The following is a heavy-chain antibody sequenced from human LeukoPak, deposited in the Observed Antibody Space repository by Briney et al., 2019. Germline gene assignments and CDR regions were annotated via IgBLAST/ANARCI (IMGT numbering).Heavy chain of an antibody. J-gene: IGHJ4*02. V-gene: IGHV4-31*03. CDR2: IYYSGST. CDR1: GGSISSGGYY. Sequence: PSQTLSLTCTVSGGSISSGGYYWSWIRQHPGKGLEWIGYIYYSGSTYYNPSLKSRVTISVDTSKNQFSLKLSSVTAADTAVYYCAREGNDYSNYVDYWGQGTLVTVSS. CDR3: AREGNDYSNYVDY. D-gene: IGHD4-4*01.